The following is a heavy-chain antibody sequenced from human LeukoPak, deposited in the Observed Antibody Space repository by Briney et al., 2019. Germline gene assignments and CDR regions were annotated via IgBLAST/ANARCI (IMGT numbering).Heavy chain of an antibody. Sequence: PGGSLRLSCAVSGFPFSFYEMNWVRQAPGKGLEWVSNIGSSGTTIYYADSVKGRFSISRDNAKSSLYLQMNSLRVEDTAVYYCALLAVAGDFDYWGQGALVTVSS. D-gene: IGHD6-19*01. CDR2: IGSSGTTI. CDR1: GFPFSFYE. CDR3: ALLAVAGDFDY. J-gene: IGHJ4*02. V-gene: IGHV3-48*03.